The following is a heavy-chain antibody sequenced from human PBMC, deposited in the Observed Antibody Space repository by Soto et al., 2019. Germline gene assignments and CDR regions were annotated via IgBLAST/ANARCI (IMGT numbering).Heavy chain of an antibody. Sequence: QVQLVQSGAEEKKPGASVKVSCKASGYTFTSYAMHWVRQAPGQRLEWMGWINAGNGNTKYSQKFQGRVTITRDTTASTAYMELSSLRSEDTAVYYCARAPSWWYFDLWGRGTLVTVSS. V-gene: IGHV1-3*05. CDR1: GYTFTSYA. CDR2: INAGNGNT. CDR3: ARAPSWWYFDL. J-gene: IGHJ2*01.